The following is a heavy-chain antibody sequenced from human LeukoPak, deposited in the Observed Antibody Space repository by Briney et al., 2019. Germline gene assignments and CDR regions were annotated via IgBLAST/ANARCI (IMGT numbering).Heavy chain of an antibody. D-gene: IGHD5-18*01. CDR1: GGSISSGDYY. CDR2: IYYSGST. CDR3: ARVIVRGYSYGYGPDYFDH. J-gene: IGHJ4*02. Sequence: SQTLSLTCTVSGGSISSGDYYWSWIRQPPGKGLEWIGYIYYSGSTYYNPSLKSRVTISVDTSKNQFSLKLSSVTAADTAVYYCARVIVRGYSYGYGPDYFDHWGQGTLVTVSS. V-gene: IGHV4-30-4*01.